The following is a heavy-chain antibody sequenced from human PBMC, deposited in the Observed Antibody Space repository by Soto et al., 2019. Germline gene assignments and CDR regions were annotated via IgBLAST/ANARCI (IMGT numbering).Heavy chain of an antibody. CDR3: ARHRMRDGLVFTPPASFDS. Sequence: PSETLSLTCTVSDASMNSSGKYWGWIRQPPGKALEWFGSASDSRSTYSNLFLKCRVTISVDKSKNQSSLTLTSVTAADTAVYFCARHRMRDGLVFTPPASFDSWGQGLLVTVSS. CDR1: DASMNSSGKY. J-gene: IGHJ4*02. D-gene: IGHD6-19*01. CDR2: ASDSRST. V-gene: IGHV4-39*01.